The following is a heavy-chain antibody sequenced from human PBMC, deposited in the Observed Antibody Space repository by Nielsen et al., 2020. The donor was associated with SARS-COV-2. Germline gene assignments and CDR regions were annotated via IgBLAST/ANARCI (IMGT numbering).Heavy chain of an antibody. CDR1: GFTFSSYW. J-gene: IGHJ6*02. CDR3: AKSGYQLLWGYYYYGMDV. CDR2: ISGSGGST. D-gene: IGHD2-2*01. V-gene: IGHV3-23*01. Sequence: GESLKISCAASGFTFSSYWMSWVRQAPGKGLEWVSAISGSGGSTYYADSVKGRFTISRDNSKNTLYLQMNSLRAEDTAVYYCAKSGYQLLWGYYYYGMDVWGQGTTVTVSS.